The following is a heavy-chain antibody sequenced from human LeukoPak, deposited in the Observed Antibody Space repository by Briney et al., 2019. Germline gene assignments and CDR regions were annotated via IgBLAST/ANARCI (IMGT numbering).Heavy chain of an antibody. CDR2: INHSGST. Sequence: PSETPSLTCAVYGGSFSGYYWSWIRQPPGKGLEWIGEINHSGSTNYNPSLKSRVTISVDTSKNQFSLKLSSVTAADTAVYYCARGVVGGFDYWGQGTLVTVSS. V-gene: IGHV4-34*01. D-gene: IGHD1-26*01. J-gene: IGHJ4*02. CDR3: ARGVVGGFDY. CDR1: GGSFSGYY.